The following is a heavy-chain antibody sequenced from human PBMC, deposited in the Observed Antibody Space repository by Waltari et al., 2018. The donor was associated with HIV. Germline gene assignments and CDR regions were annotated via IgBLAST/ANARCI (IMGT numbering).Heavy chain of an antibody. CDR1: GGSFTGHY. D-gene: IGHD3-3*01. CDR2: LSHDGTT. Sequence: QVQLQQWGAGLLKPSETLSLTCAVYGGSFTGHYLTWIRQPPGKGPEWLGELSHDGTTHYNPSRSSRVTMSVDTSKKQFSLKLTSVTAADTAVYYCASAFYDFWSGYYNAGYYFTNWGRGTLVTVSS. V-gene: IGHV4-34*01. J-gene: IGHJ4*02. CDR3: ASAFYDFWSGYYNAGYYFTN.